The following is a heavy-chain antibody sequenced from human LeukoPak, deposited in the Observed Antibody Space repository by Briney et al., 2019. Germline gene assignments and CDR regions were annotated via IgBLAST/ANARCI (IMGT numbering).Heavy chain of an antibody. CDR2: IYYSGST. D-gene: IGHD2-2*01. J-gene: IGHJ4*02. V-gene: IGHV4-59*01. CDR1: GGSISSYY. Sequence: SETLSLTCTVSGGSISSYYWSWIRQPPGKGLEWNGYIYYSGSTNYNPSLKSRVTISVDTSKNQFSLKLSSVTAADTAVYYCARSRVSRSYYFDYWGQGTLVTVSS. CDR3: ARSRVSRSYYFDY.